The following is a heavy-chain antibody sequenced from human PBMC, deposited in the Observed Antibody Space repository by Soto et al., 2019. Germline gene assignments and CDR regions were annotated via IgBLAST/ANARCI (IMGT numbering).Heavy chain of an antibody. J-gene: IGHJ6*02. V-gene: IGHV1-46*01. Sequence: ASVKVSCKASGYTFTSYYMHWVRQAPGQGLEWMGIINPSGGSTSYAQKFQGRVTMTRDTSTSTVYMELSSLRSEDTAVYYCARELTPSTAAPHYGMDVWGQGTTVTSP. CDR1: GYTFTSYY. CDR2: INPSGGST. D-gene: IGHD5-18*01. CDR3: ARELTPSTAAPHYGMDV.